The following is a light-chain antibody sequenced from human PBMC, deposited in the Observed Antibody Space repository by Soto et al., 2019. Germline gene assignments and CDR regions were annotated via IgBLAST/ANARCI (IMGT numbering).Light chain of an antibody. V-gene: IGKV3-11*01. CDR3: QQRGNRPPWT. CDR1: QSVGKY. J-gene: IGKJ1*01. CDR2: DAS. Sequence: EIVMTQSQATLSLSPGERATLSCRASQSVGKYLVWYQQKPGQAPRLLIYDASNRAPGIPARFSGSGSGTDFTLTISSLEPEDFAVYYCQQRGNRPPWTFGQGTKVEIK.